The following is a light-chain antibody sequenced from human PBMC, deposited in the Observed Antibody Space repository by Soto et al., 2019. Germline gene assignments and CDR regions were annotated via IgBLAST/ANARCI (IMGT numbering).Light chain of an antibody. CDR3: SLYISGSTYV. CDR1: SSDVGSYNR. Sequence: QSALTQPPSVSGSPGQSATISCTGTSSDVGSYNRLSWYQQPPGTAPTLIMYEVNTRPSGVPDRFSGSKSGSTASLTISGLQAEDEADYYCSLYISGSTYVFGTGTKV. J-gene: IGLJ1*01. CDR2: EVN. V-gene: IGLV2-18*01.